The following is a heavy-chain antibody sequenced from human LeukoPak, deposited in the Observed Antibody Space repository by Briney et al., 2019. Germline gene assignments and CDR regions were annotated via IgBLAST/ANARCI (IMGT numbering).Heavy chain of an antibody. CDR3: ARVREKYYYDSSAFDI. Sequence: GGSLRLSCAASGFTFSSYAMHWVRQAPGKGLEYVSAISSNGGSTYYANTVKGRFTISRDNSKNTLYLQMGSLRAEDMAVYYCARVREKYYYDSSAFDIWGQGTMVTVSS. D-gene: IGHD3-22*01. CDR2: ISSNGGST. CDR1: GFTFSSYA. J-gene: IGHJ3*02. V-gene: IGHV3-64*01.